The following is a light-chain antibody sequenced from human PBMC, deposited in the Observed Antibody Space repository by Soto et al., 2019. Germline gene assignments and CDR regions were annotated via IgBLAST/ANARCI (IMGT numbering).Light chain of an antibody. CDR1: SSDVGAYNS. J-gene: IGLJ1*01. CDR3: SSYTSSSTLV. CDR2: DVS. Sequence: QSALTQPASVSGSPGQSITISCTGTSSDVGAYNSVAWYQHNPGKAPKLMIYDVSNRPSGVSSRFSGSKSANTASLSISGLQADDEADYYCSSYTSSSTLVFGTGTQLTVL. V-gene: IGLV2-14*01.